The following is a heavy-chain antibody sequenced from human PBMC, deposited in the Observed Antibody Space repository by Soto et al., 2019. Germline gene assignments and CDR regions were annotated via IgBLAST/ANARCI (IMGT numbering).Heavy chain of an antibody. Sequence: ASVKVSFKASGYTFTGYYIHWVREAPGQGLEWMGWINPQTGGTSYAQKFQGRVTLSRDTSINTAYLELSRLTFDDAAVYFCARERYQVISDGMDVWGRGTTVTVSS. CDR2: INPQTGGT. CDR1: GYTFTGYY. D-gene: IGHD2-2*01. J-gene: IGHJ6*02. V-gene: IGHV1-2*02. CDR3: ARERYQVISDGMDV.